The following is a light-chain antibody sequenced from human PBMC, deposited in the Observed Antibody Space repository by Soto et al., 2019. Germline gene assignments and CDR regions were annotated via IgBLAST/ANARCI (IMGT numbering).Light chain of an antibody. CDR1: QSISTW. J-gene: IGKJ5*01. CDR2: KAS. V-gene: IGKV1-5*03. CDR3: QHYNSYPIT. Sequence: DIPMTQSPSTLSASVGDRVTITCRASQSISTWLAWYQQKPGKVPKLLIYKASSLESGVPSRFSGSGSGTEFTLTISSLQPDDFATYYCQHYNSYPITFGQGTQLQIK.